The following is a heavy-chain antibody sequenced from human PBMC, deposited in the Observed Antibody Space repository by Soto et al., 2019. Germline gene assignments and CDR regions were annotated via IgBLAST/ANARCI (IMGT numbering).Heavy chain of an antibody. V-gene: IGHV4-61*01. CDR1: GGSVNDGNFY. CDR3: ARDRLASVVIEGTFY. J-gene: IGHJ4*02. D-gene: IGHD2-15*01. CDR2: IHHSGIS. Sequence: QVQLQESGPGLVKPSETLSLTCSVSGGSVNDGNFYWNWIRQSPGKGLEWIGYIHHSGISNYNPSLKSRVTISVDTSKNEFALKLNSVTAADTAVYYCARDRLASVVIEGTFYWGQGTLVTVSS.